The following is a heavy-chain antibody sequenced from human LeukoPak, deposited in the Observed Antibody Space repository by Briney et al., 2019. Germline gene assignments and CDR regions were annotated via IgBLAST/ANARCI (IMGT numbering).Heavy chain of an antibody. J-gene: IGHJ2*01. CDR2: ISGSCGST. D-gene: IGHD2-2*01. CDR1: GFTFSSYA. CDR3: AKGIRGYCSSTSCYAQYWYFDL. V-gene: IGHV3-23*01. Sequence: GGSLRLSCAASGFTFSSYAMSWVRQAPGKGVEGVSAISGSCGSTYYADSVKGRFTISRDNSKNTLYLQMNSLRAEDTAVYYCAKGIRGYCSSTSCYAQYWYFDLWGRGTLVTVSS.